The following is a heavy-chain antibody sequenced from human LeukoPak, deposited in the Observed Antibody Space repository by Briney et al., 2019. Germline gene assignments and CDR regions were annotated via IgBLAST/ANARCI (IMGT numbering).Heavy chain of an antibody. Sequence: GGTLRLSCAASGFTFSGSAMHWVRQASGKGLEWVGRIRSKANSYATAYAASVKGRFTISRDDSKNTAYLQMNSLKTEDTAVYYCTRLIDLYDSSGYFLDWGQGTLVTVSS. D-gene: IGHD3-22*01. CDR3: TRLIDLYDSSGYFLD. J-gene: IGHJ4*02. CDR2: IRSKANSYAT. CDR1: GFTFSGSA. V-gene: IGHV3-73*01.